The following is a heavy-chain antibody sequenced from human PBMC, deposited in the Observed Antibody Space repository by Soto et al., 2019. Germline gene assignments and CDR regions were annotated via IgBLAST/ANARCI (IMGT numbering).Heavy chain of an antibody. CDR1: GYTFTGYY. CDR2: INPNSGGT. Sequence: QVQLVQSGAEVKKPGASVKVSCKASGYTFTGYYMHWVRQAPGQGLEWMGWINPNSGGTNYAQKFQGWVTMTRETSISTAYMELSRLRSDDTAVYYCAREGADWGTVTTTPFDYWGQGTLVTVSS. V-gene: IGHV1-2*04. CDR3: AREGADWGTVTTTPFDY. D-gene: IGHD4-4*01. J-gene: IGHJ4*02.